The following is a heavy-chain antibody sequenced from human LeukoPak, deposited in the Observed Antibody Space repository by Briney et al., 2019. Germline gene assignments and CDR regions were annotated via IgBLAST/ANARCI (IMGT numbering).Heavy chain of an antibody. V-gene: IGHV4-39*01. CDR2: IYYSGST. Sequence: PSETLSLTCTVSGGSISSSSYYWGWIRQPPGKGLEWIGSIYYSGSTYYNPSLKSRVTISVDTSKNQFSLKLSSVTAADTAVYYCATLYSSDWSTRFDYWGQGTLVTVSS. J-gene: IGHJ4*02. D-gene: IGHD6-19*01. CDR1: GGSISSSSYY. CDR3: ATLYSSDWSTRFDY.